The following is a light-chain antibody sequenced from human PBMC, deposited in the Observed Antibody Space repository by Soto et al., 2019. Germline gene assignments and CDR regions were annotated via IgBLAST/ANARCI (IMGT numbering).Light chain of an antibody. CDR2: HTY. J-gene: IGKJ5*01. Sequence: EIVLTQSPGTLSLSPGERATLSCRASQSVSSNLAWYQQKPGQAHRLLIYHTYIRATGIQARFSGSGSGTEFTLTIRSLQSEDFAVYYCKQYDNWPITFGQGTRLEIK. CDR1: QSVSSN. CDR3: KQYDNWPIT. V-gene: IGKV3-15*01.